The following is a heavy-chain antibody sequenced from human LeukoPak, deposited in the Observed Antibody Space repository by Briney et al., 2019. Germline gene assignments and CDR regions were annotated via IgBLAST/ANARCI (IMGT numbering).Heavy chain of an antibody. V-gene: IGHV3-21*01. CDR3: AKDRETTASGTFDY. Sequence: GGSLRLSCAASGFTFSSYSMFWVRQAPGKGLEWVSSISSSSSLIYYADSVKGRFTISRDNSNNTLFLQMNSLRAEDTAVYYCAKDRETTASGTFDYWGQGALVTVSS. CDR2: ISSSSSLI. D-gene: IGHD1-14*01. CDR1: GFTFSSYS. J-gene: IGHJ4*02.